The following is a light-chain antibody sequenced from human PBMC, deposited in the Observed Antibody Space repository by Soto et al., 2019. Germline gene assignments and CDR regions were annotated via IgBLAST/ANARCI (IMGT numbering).Light chain of an antibody. J-gene: IGKJ1*01. CDR3: QQYKSYPGT. Sequence: DIQMTQSPSTLSASVGDRVTITCRDTQTIDSWLAWYQQKPEKAPNLLISEASNLESGVPSSFSGSESGTESILSIIILQPDDFASYHCQQYKSYPGTFGQGTKVE. V-gene: IGKV1-5*03. CDR1: QTIDSW. CDR2: EAS.